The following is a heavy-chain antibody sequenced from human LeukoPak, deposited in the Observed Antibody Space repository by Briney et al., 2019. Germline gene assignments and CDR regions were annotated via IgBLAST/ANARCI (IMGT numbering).Heavy chain of an antibody. D-gene: IGHD3-22*01. Sequence: SETLSLTCTVSGGSISSYYWSWIRQPPGKGLEWIGYIHYSGSTNYNPSLKSRVTISVDTSKNQFSLKLSSVTAADTAVYYCARGTYYDSSSPWGYWGQGTLVTVSS. J-gene: IGHJ4*02. V-gene: IGHV4-59*01. CDR1: GGSISSYY. CDR3: ARGTYYDSSSPWGY. CDR2: IHYSGST.